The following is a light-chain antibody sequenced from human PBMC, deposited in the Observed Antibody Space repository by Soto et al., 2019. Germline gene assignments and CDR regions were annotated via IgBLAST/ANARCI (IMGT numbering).Light chain of an antibody. V-gene: IGKV1-33*01. J-gene: IGKJ4*01. CDR1: QDIKNY. Sequence: DIQMTQSPSSPSASVGDRVTITCQASQDIKNYLNWYQQKSGKAPKLLIYDASDLETGVPSRFSGSGSGTDFTFTINSLQPEDIATYYCQQYDNLPLTFGGGTKVEIK. CDR2: DAS. CDR3: QQYDNLPLT.